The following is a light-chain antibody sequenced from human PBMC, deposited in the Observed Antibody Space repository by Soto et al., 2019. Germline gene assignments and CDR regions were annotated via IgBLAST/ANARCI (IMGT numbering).Light chain of an antibody. CDR1: HSVSSNY. CDR3: QQYGISPT. J-gene: IGKJ1*01. CDR2: DVS. V-gene: IGKV3-20*01. Sequence: EIVLTQSPGTLSLSPGERATLSCRSSHSVSSNYLAGYQQKPGQAPRLLIYDVSSRATGIPDRFSGSGSGTDFTLIISRLEPADFAVYYCQQYGISPTFGRGTKVEIK.